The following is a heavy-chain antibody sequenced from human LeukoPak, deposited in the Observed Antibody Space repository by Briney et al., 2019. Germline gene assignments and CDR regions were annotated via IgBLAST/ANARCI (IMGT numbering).Heavy chain of an antibody. J-gene: IGHJ4*02. CDR2: IYYSGST. D-gene: IGHD3-10*01. V-gene: IGHV4-59*08. Sequence: SETLSLTCTVSGGSISSYYWSWIRQPPGKGLEWIGYIYYSGSTNYSPSLKSRVTVSVDTSNNQFSLKLSSVTAADTAMYYCARKPIFGSGRHWHYFDYWGQGTLVTVSS. CDR1: GGSISSYY. CDR3: ARKPIFGSGRHWHYFDY.